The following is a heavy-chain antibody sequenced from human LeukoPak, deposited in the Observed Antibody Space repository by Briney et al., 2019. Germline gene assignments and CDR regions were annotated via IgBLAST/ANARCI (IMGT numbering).Heavy chain of an antibody. CDR3: ARPLTMVRGAYSFDI. D-gene: IGHD3-10*01. CDR1: GYSFTSYW. CDR2: IYPGDSDT. Sequence: GESLKISCKGSGYSFTSYWIGWVRQTPGKGLEWMGIIYPGDSDTRYSPSFQGQVTISADKSISTAYLQWSSLKASDTAMYYCARPLTMVRGAYSFDIWGQGTMVTVSS. V-gene: IGHV5-51*01. J-gene: IGHJ3*02.